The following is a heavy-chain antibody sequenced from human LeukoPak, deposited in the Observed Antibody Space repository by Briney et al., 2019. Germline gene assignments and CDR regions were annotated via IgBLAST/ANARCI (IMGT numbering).Heavy chain of an antibody. V-gene: IGHV4-59*01. D-gene: IGHD5-18*01. CDR1: GGSISSYY. CDR2: IYYSGST. J-gene: IGHJ4*02. CDR3: ARGYSYGYLVFDY. Sequence: SETLSLTCTVSGGSISSYYWCWIRQPPGKGLEWIGYIYYSGSTNYNPSLKSRVTISVDTSKNQFSLKLSSVTAADTAVYYCARGYSYGYLVFDYWGQGTLVTVSS.